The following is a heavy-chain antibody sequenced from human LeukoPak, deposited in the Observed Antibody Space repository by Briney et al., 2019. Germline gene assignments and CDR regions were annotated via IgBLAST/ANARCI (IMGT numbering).Heavy chain of an antibody. Sequence: PSETLSLTCAVSGGSISSSNWWSWVHQPPGKGLEWIGQIYHSGSTNYNPSLKSRVTISVDKSNNHFSLKLSSVTAADTAVYYCARDGGGSDCWGQGTLVTVSS. CDR1: GGSISSSNW. D-gene: IGHD2-15*01. J-gene: IGHJ4*02. CDR3: ARDGGGSDC. V-gene: IGHV4-4*02. CDR2: IYHSGST.